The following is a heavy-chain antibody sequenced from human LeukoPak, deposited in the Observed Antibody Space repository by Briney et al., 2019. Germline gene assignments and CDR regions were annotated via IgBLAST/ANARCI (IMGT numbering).Heavy chain of an antibody. V-gene: IGHV4-39*01. D-gene: IGHD6-19*01. CDR1: GGSISSSSYY. CDR3: AGSGWYGDY. Sequence: SETLSLTCTVSGGSISSSSYYWGWLRQPPGQGLEWIGSIYYSGSTYYNPSLKSRVTISVDTSKNQFSLKLSSVTAADTAVYYCAGSGWYGDYWGQGTLVTVSS. J-gene: IGHJ4*02. CDR2: IYYSGST.